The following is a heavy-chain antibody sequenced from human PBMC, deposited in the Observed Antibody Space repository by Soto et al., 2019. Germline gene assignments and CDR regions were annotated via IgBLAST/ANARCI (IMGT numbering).Heavy chain of an antibody. CDR2: ISGSGGTT. J-gene: IGHJ4*02. D-gene: IGHD6-25*01. V-gene: IGHV3-23*01. CDR1: GFTFSNYA. CDR3: AKFFVETGSNSGWPWSFHY. Sequence: EVQLLESGGGLVQPGRSLRLSCAASGFTFSNYAMSWVRQAPGQGLDWVSAISGSGGTTYYADSVKGRFTISRDNSKTTLFLQMNSVRAEDAAVYYCAKFFVETGSNSGWPWSFHYWGQGTLVTVSS.